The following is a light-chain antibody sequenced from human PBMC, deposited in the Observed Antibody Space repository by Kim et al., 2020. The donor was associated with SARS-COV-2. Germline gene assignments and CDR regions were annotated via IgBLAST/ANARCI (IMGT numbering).Light chain of an antibody. CDR2: DAS. Sequence: SPGERVPLSRRASQSVRSDLAWYQQKPGQTPRLLIYDASTRATGTPARFSGSGSGTEFTLTISSLQSDDSAVYYGQQYKNWPPITFGQGTRLEIK. CDR1: QSVRSD. J-gene: IGKJ5*01. CDR3: QQYKNWPPIT. V-gene: IGKV3-15*01.